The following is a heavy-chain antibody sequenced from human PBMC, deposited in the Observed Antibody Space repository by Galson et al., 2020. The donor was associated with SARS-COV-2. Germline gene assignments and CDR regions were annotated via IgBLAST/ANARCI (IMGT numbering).Heavy chain of an antibody. V-gene: IGHV3-21*01. D-gene: IGHD7-27*01. CDR3: ARDRDWGRYYYYGMDV. J-gene: IGHJ6*02. CDR2: ISSSSSYI. CDR1: GFTFSSYS. Sequence: GESLKISCAASGFTFSSYSMNWVRQAPGKGLEWVSSISSSSSYIYYADSVKGRFTISRDNAKNSLYLQMNSLRAEDTAVYYCARDRDWGRYYYYGMDVWGQGTTVTVSS.